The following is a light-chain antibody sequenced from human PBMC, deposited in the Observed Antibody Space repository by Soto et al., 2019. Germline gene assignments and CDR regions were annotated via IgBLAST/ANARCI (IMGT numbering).Light chain of an antibody. CDR1: QSISRY. V-gene: IGKV3-11*01. Sequence: EIVMTQSPATLSVSPGERATLSCRASQSISRYLAWYQQKPGQAPRLLIYDASNRATGIPARFSGSGSGTDFTLTISRLEPEDFAVYYCQQYSNLWTFGQGTKVDNK. J-gene: IGKJ1*01. CDR3: QQYSNLWT. CDR2: DAS.